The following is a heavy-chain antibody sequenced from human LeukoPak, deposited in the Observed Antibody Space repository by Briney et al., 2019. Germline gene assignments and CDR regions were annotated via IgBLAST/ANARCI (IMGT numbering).Heavy chain of an antibody. CDR2: ISTSSSYI. CDR3: AKSSSSSWSGGLDY. V-gene: IGHV3-21*06. CDR1: GFTFSSYS. D-gene: IGHD6-13*01. Sequence: PGGSLRLSCAASGFTFSSYSMNWVRQAPGKGLEWVSSISTSSSYIYYADSVKGRFTISRDNAKNSLYLQMNSLRAEDTAVYYCAKSSSSSWSGGLDYWGQGTLVTVSS. J-gene: IGHJ4*02.